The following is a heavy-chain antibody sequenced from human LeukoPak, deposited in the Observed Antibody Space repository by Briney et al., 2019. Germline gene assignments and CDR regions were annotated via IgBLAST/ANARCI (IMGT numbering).Heavy chain of an antibody. CDR1: GFTFSSYV. CDR2: ISYDENKK. Sequence: GRSLRLSCVASGFTFSSYVMHWVRQAPGKGLEWVALISYDENKKYYTESVKGRSTISRDNSKRTLYLHMNSLSAEDSAVYYCAKDSPPGYSSSWYVWGQGTLVTVSS. J-gene: IGHJ4*02. D-gene: IGHD6-13*01. CDR3: AKDSPPGYSSSWYV. V-gene: IGHV3-30*18.